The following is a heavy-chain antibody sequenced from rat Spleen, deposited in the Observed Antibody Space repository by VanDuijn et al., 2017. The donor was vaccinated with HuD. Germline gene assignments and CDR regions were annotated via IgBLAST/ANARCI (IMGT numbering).Heavy chain of an antibody. CDR3: ARRHYGYTDYFDY. CDR2: ISYDGSST. V-gene: IGHV5-29*01. J-gene: IGHJ2*01. D-gene: IGHD1-9*01. Sequence: EVQLVESGGGLVQPGRSLKLSCAASGFTFSNYGMAWVRQAPTKGLEWVATISYDGSSTYYRDSVKGRFTISRDNAKNSLYLQMDSLRSEDTATYYCARRHYGYTDYFDYWGQGVMVTVSS. CDR1: GFTFSNYG.